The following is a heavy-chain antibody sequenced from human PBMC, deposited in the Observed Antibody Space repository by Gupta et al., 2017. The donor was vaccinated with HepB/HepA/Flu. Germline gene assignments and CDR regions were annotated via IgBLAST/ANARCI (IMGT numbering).Heavy chain of an antibody. Sequence: VQLVASGGGVVQPGRSLRLSCVGSVLTLASSPIPWVRQAPGKGLGWVAVISYGGANRFYAYSVKGRFTISRDNSKNTIYMQMNNLRVEDTAIYYCARGQGDGEYCDLWGRGTLVTVTS. CDR3: ARGQGDGEYCDL. CDR2: ISYGGANR. CDR1: VLTLASSP. V-gene: IGHV3-30*04. J-gene: IGHJ2*01. D-gene: IGHD2/OR15-2a*01.